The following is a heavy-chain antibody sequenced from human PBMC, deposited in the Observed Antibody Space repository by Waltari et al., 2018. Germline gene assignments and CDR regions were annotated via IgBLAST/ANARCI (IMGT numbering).Heavy chain of an antibody. CDR3: AHSSQIEMATNLLDAFDI. CDR1: GGSLSGYS. CDR2: INHSGST. J-gene: IGHJ3*02. Sequence: QVQLQQWGAGLLKPSETLSLTCAVYGGSLSGYSWSWIRQRPGKGLEWIGEINHSGSTNYNPSLKSRVTISVDTSKNQFSLKLSSVTAADTAVYYCAHSSQIEMATNLLDAFDIWGQGTMVTVSS. D-gene: IGHD1-26*01. V-gene: IGHV4-34*01.